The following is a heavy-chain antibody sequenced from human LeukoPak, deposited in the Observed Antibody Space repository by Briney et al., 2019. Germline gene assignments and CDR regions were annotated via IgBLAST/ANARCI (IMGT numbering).Heavy chain of an antibody. CDR1: GGSFSGYY. CDR3: ARDTTPYYYYYGMDV. Sequence: SETLSLTCAVYGGSFSGYYWSWIRQPPGKGLEWMGEINHSGSTNYNPSLKSRVTISVDTSKNQFSLKLSSVTAADTAVYYCARDTTPYYYYYGMDVWGQGTTVTVSS. V-gene: IGHV4-34*01. CDR2: INHSGST. D-gene: IGHD1-1*01. J-gene: IGHJ6*02.